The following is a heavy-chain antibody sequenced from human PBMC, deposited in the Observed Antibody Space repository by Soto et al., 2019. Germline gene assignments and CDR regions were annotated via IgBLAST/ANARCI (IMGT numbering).Heavy chain of an antibody. CDR2: ISYDGSNK. CDR3: ARTFYSYVWGSYLFDY. Sequence: VQLVESGGGVVQPGRSLRLSCAASGFTFSSYAMHWVRQAPGKGLEWVAVISYDGSNKYYADSVKGRFIISRDNSKNTLYLQMNSLRAEDTAVYYCARTFYSYVWGSYLFDYWGQGTLVTVSS. V-gene: IGHV3-30-3*01. CDR1: GFTFSSYA. J-gene: IGHJ4*02. D-gene: IGHD3-16*01.